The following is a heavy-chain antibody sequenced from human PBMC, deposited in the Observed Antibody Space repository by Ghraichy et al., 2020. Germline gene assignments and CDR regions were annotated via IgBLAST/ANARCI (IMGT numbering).Heavy chain of an antibody. J-gene: IGHJ4*02. CDR2: ISYDGRNK. CDR1: GFTFSSYS. Sequence: GGSLRLSCAASGFTFSSYSMHWVRQAPGKGLEWVAVISYDGRNKYYADSVKGRFTISRDNSKNTLYLQMNSVRAEDTAVYYCARDGRRGYYDIFFRYPSDYWGQGTVVTVSS. V-gene: IGHV3-30*04. CDR3: ARDGRRGYYDIFFRYPSDY. D-gene: IGHD3-22*01.